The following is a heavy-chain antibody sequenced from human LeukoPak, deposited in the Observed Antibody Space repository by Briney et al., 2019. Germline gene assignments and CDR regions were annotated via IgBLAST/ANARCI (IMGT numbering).Heavy chain of an antibody. CDR3: ARHGPHRQLVNY. CDR1: GYSISSGYY. CDR2: MYHSGST. D-gene: IGHD6-6*01. J-gene: IGHJ4*02. V-gene: IGHV4-38-2*02. Sequence: PSETLSLTCTVSGYSISSGYYWGWIRQPPGKGLEWIGSMYHSGSTYYNPSLKSRVTISVDTSKNQFSLKLSSVTAADTAVYYCARHGPHRQLVNYWGQGTLVTVSS.